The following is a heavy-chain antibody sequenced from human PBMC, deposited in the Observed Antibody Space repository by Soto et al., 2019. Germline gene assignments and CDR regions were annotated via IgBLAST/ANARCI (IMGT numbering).Heavy chain of an antibody. CDR2: IYATGTT. CDR3: VRDGTKTLRDWFDP. Sequence: SETLSLTCTVSGASISGFYWSWIRKSAGKGLEWIGRIYATGTTDYNPSLKSRVMMSVDTSKKQLSLKLRSVTAAGTAVYYCVRDGTKTLRDWFDPWGQGISVTVSS. V-gene: IGHV4-4*07. CDR1: GASISGFY. D-gene: IGHD1-1*01. J-gene: IGHJ5*02.